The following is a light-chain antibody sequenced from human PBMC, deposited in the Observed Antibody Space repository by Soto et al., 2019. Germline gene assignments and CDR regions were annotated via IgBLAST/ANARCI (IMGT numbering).Light chain of an antibody. CDR2: EVS. CDR1: SSDVGGYNY. CDR3: SSYTSSSTLYV. J-gene: IGLJ1*01. Sequence: QSALTQPASVSGSPGQSITISCTGTSSDVGGYNYVSWYQQHPGKAPKLMIYEVSNRPSGVSNRFSCSKSGNTASLTISGLHAEDEADYYCSSYTSSSTLYVFGTGTKLTVL. V-gene: IGLV2-14*01.